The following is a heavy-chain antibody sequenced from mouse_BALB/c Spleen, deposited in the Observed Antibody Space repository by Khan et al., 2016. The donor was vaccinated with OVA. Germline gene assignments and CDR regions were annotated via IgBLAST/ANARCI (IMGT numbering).Heavy chain of an antibody. D-gene: IGHD3-3*01. CDR3: AGGRAY. CDR1: GYSITSDYA. V-gene: IGHV3-2*02. Sequence: QLEESGPGLVKPSQSLSLTCTVTGYSITSDYAWNWIRQFPGNKLEWMGYITYSGRTSYTPSLKSRISITRDTSKNQFFLQLNSVTTEDTATYYCAGGRAYWGQGTLVTVPA. CDR2: ITYSGRT. J-gene: IGHJ3*01.